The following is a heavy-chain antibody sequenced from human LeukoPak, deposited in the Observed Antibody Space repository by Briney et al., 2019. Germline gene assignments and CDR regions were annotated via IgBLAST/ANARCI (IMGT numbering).Heavy chain of an antibody. CDR1: RFTVSSAC. CDR3: ARGPKGKYYFDY. J-gene: IGHJ4*02. V-gene: IGHV3-53*01. Sequence: PGGSLRLSCAAPRFTVSSACMTWVRQTPGRGLEWVSVIYSGGGTYYADSVKGRFTISRDSSKNTLYLQMNSLRAEDTAVYYCARGPKGKYYFDYWGQGTLVTVSS. CDR2: IYSGGGT.